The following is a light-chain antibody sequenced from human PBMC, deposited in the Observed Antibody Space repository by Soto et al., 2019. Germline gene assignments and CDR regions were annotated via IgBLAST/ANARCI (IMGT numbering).Light chain of an antibody. CDR2: AAS. CDR1: QNINIF. CDR3: QESYSTPLA. Sequence: DIQVTQSPSSLSASVGDRVTITCRTSQNINIFLIWYQQKPGRAPMVVISAASNLESGVPSRFSGRGSGTEFTLTISNLQPGDSALYFCQESYSTPLAFGGGTRVEIK. J-gene: IGKJ4*01. V-gene: IGKV1-39*01.